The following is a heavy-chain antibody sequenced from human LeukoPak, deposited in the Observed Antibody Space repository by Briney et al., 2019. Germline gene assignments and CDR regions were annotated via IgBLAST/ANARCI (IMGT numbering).Heavy chain of an antibody. CDR1: GGSISSYY. Sequence: SETLSLTCTVSGGSISSYYWSWIRQPAGKGLEWIGRIYTSGSTNYNPSLKSRVTMSVDTSKNQFSLKLSSVTAADTAVYYCARSMTVDRAAPLDYWGQGTLVTVSS. CDR3: ARSMTVDRAAPLDY. D-gene: IGHD3-10*01. J-gene: IGHJ4*02. CDR2: IYTSGST. V-gene: IGHV4-4*07.